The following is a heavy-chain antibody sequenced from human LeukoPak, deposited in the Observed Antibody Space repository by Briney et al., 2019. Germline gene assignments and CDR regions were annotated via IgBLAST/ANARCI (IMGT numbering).Heavy chain of an antibody. D-gene: IGHD6-19*01. Sequence: ASVKVSCKASGYTFTGYYMHWVRQAPGQGPEWMGWINPNSGGTNYAQKFQGRVTMTRDTSISPAYMELSRLRSDDTAVYYCARSRRAVADRGWFDPWGQGTLAPSPQ. J-gene: IGHJ5*02. CDR3: ARSRRAVADRGWFDP. CDR1: GYTFTGYY. V-gene: IGHV1-2*02. CDR2: INPNSGGT.